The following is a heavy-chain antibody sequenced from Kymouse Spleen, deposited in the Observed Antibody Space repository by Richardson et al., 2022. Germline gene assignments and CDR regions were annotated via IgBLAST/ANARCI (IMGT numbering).Heavy chain of an antibody. CDR1: GFTFSSYG. V-gene: IGHV3-33*01. CDR3: AREGYYGSGSPAY. Sequence: QVQLVESGGGVVQPGRSLRLSCAASGFTFSSYGMHWVRQAPGKGLEWVAVIWYDGSNKYYADSVKGRFTISRDNSKNTLYLQMNSLRAEDTAVYYCAREGYYGSGSPAYWGQGTLVTVSS. D-gene: IGHD3-10*01. J-gene: IGHJ4*02. CDR2: IWYDGSNK.